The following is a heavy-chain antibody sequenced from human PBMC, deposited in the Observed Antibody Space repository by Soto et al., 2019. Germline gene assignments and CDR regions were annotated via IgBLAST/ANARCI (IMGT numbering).Heavy chain of an antibody. V-gene: IGHV3-30*18. Sequence: QVQLVESGGGVVQPGRSLRLSCAASGFTFSSYGMHWVRQAPGKGLEWVAVISYDGSNKYYADSVKGRFTISRDNSKNTLYLQMNSLRAEDTAVYYCAKDRKRYAVATIMGMGYWGQGTLVTVSS. CDR1: GFTFSSYG. J-gene: IGHJ4*02. CDR3: AKDRKRYAVATIMGMGY. D-gene: IGHD5-12*01. CDR2: ISYDGSNK.